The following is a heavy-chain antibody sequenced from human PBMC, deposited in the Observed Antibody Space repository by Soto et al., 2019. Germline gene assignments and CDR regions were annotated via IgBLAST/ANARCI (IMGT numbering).Heavy chain of an antibody. Sequence: GASVKVSCKASGFTFTNSAIQWVRQARGQRLEWIGWIVVGSGNTNYAQKFQDRLTITRDISTNTAYMELSSLRSEDTAVYYCARDLERASPIFGVLPLWGQGTLVTVSS. CDR2: IVVGSGNT. CDR1: GFTFTNSA. J-gene: IGHJ4*02. V-gene: IGHV1-58*02. D-gene: IGHD3-3*01. CDR3: ARDLERASPIFGVLPL.